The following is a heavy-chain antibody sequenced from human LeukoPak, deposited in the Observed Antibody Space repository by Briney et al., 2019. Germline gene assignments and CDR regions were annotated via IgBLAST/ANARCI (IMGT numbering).Heavy chain of an antibody. V-gene: IGHV4-31*03. Sequence: SETLSLTCTVSGGSISSGGYYWDWIRQHPGTGLEWIGYISYSGSTSYSPSLKSRITMSVDTSTNQFSLKLGAVTAADTAVYYCALHRYSGINIYWGQGTLVTVSS. D-gene: IGHD1-26*01. CDR2: ISYSGST. J-gene: IGHJ4*02. CDR3: ALHRYSGINIY. CDR1: GGSISSGGYY.